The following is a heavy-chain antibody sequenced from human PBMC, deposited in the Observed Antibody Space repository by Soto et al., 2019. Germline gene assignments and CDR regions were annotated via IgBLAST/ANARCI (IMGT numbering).Heavy chain of an antibody. CDR3: ARDGFYCAVDV. V-gene: IGHV3-7*01. D-gene: IGHD6-25*01. CDR2: INEGGSAK. CDR1: GFTFSRNW. Sequence: EVQLVESGGGLVQPGGSLRLSCAASGFTFSRNWMSWVRQAPGKGLEWVANINEGGSAKYHVDSVKGRFTISRDNAKNSLYLQMDTLRAEDTAVYYCARDGFYCAVDVWGQGTTVTVSS. J-gene: IGHJ6*02.